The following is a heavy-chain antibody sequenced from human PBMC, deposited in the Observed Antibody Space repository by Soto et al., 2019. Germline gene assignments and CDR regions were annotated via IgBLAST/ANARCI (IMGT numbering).Heavy chain of an antibody. V-gene: IGHV4-31*03. CDR1: GGSISSGGYY. J-gene: IGHJ4*02. CDR3: ARDGGRGAVDY. D-gene: IGHD3-16*01. Sequence: QVQLQESGPGLVKPSQTLSLTCTVSGGSISSGGYYWSWIRQHPGKGLEWIGYIYYSGSTYYNPSLKSRVTISVDTSKHHFALKLSSVTAADTAVYYCARDGGRGAVDYWGQGTLVTVSS. CDR2: IYYSGST.